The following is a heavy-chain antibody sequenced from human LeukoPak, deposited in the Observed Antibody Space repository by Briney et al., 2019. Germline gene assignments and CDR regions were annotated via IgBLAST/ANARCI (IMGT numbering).Heavy chain of an antibody. D-gene: IGHD3-9*01. CDR1: GYTFTSYG. Sequence: EPSVKTSCKASGYTFTSYGIRWVRPAPGQGLEWIGWISAYNGNTNYAQKLQGRVTMTTDTSTGTAYMGLRNLRSGDTAVYYCAGCGVGRGYFVGAPPPFDYWGQGTLVTVSS. V-gene: IGHV1-18*01. CDR3: AGCGVGRGYFVGAPPPFDY. J-gene: IGHJ4*02. CDR2: ISAYNGNT.